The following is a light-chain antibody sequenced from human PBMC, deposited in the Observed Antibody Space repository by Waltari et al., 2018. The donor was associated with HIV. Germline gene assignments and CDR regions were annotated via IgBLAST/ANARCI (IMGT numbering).Light chain of an antibody. Sequence: QSVLTQPPSASGTPGQRVTISCSGSTSNIGSNYIYWYQQLPGTAPKLLIYRSNQRPAGLPDRFSGSKPGTSASLAISGLRSEDEADYSCAAWDDSLSGWVFGGGTKLTVL. CDR1: TSNIGSNY. CDR2: RSN. J-gene: IGLJ3*02. CDR3: AAWDDSLSGWV. V-gene: IGLV1-47*01.